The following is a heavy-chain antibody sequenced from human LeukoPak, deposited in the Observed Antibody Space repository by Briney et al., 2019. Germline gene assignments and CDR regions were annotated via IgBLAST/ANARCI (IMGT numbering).Heavy chain of an antibody. CDR1: GYTFTGYY. CDR3: ARVAVGYYDSSGYHYYFDY. D-gene: IGHD3-22*01. Sequence: ASVKVSCKASGYTFTGYYMHWVRQAPGQGLEWMGWINPNSGGTNYAQKFQGRVTMTRDTSISTAYMELSRLRSDDTAVYYCARVAVGYYDSSGYHYYFDYWGQGTLVTVSS. V-gene: IGHV1-2*02. J-gene: IGHJ4*02. CDR2: INPNSGGT.